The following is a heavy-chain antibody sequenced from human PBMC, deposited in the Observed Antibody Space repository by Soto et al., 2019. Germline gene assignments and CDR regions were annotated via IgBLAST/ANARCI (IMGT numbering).Heavy chain of an antibody. CDR1: GSIFSGYG. J-gene: IGHJ4*02. D-gene: IGHD1-7*01. CDR2: IWYDGSNK. CDR3: ARDGIGGTVFRGFCDY. V-gene: IGHV3-33*01. Sequence: QKYLVESGGGVVQPGGSLRLSCVASGSIFSGYGMHWVRQAPGKGLERVAVIWYDGSNKYYADCVKGRFTNSRDNSKNMLYLQMDGLRAEDTAVYYCARDGIGGTVFRGFCDYWGQGTLVTVSS.